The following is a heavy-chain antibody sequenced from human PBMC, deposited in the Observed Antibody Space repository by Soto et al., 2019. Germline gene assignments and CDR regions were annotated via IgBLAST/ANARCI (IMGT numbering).Heavy chain of an antibody. CDR2: MNPNSGET. V-gene: IGHV1-8*01. CDR1: GYTFTDYD. J-gene: IGHJ5*02. Sequence: QEQLVQSGAEVKKPGASVKVSCKTSGYTFTDYDINWVRQATGQGLEWIGWMNPNSGETGYAQKFQGRVTMTRNTSITTAYIEVTSLKSEDTAVYFCARGAYNDYSHWFDPWGQGTLVTVSS. CDR3: ARGAYNDYSHWFDP. D-gene: IGHD4-4*01.